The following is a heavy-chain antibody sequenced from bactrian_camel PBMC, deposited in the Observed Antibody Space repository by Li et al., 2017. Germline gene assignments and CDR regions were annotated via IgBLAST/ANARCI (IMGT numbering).Heavy chain of an antibody. Sequence: DVQLVESGGGLVQPGGSLRLSCAASGYAFSSTCMGWFRQAPGKEREGVAAIYTGGVGTYYTDSVKGRFSISRDDAKKTVYLQINSLKPEDTAMYYCAASRSDGSRFGRCIFGIWGQGTQVTVS. CDR1: GYAFSSTC. CDR2: IYTGGVGT. J-gene: IGHJ6*01. CDR3: AASRSDGSRFGRCIFGI. V-gene: IGHV3S40*01. D-gene: IGHD6*01.